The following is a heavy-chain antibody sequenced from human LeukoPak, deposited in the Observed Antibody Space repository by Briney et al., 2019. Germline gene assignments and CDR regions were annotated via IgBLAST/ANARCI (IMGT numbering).Heavy chain of an antibody. CDR1: GFTFSSYS. CDR2: ISSSSSYI. D-gene: IGHD5-18*01. J-gene: IGHJ4*02. CDR3: ARAEGVGYSYGTIDY. V-gene: IGHV3-21*01. Sequence: GGSLRLSCAASGFTFSSYSMNWVRQAPGKGLEWVSSISSSSSYIYYADSVKGRFTISRDNAKNSLYLQMNSLRAEDTAVYYCARAEGVGYSYGTIDYWGQGTLVTVSS.